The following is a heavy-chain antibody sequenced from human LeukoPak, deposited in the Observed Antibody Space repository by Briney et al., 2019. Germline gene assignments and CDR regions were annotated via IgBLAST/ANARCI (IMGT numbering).Heavy chain of an antibody. V-gene: IGHV3-23*01. J-gene: IGHJ4*02. CDR3: AKVRYQLLYGSLDY. Sequence: PGGSLRLSCAASGFTFRNSAMSWVRQAPGKGLEWVSTISGSGVGTFYADSVKGRFTIPRDNSKNTLYLQMDSLRPDDTAVYYCAKVRYQLLYGSLDYWGQGTLVTVSS. CDR2: ISGSGVGT. CDR1: GFTFRNSA. D-gene: IGHD2-2*02.